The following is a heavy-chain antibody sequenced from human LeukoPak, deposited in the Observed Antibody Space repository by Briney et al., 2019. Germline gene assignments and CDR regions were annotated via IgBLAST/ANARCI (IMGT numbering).Heavy chain of an antibody. CDR1: GFTFSSYW. V-gene: IGHV3-7*01. CDR3: ARDQFSGYYDY. J-gene: IGHJ4*02. Sequence: PGGSLRLSCEASGFTFSSYWMTWVRQAATKGLEWVANIKEDGSEKYYVDSVKGRFTISRDNAKNSLYLQINSLRAEDTAVYYCARDQFSGYYDYWGQGTLVTVSS. CDR2: IKEDGSEK. D-gene: IGHD3-22*01.